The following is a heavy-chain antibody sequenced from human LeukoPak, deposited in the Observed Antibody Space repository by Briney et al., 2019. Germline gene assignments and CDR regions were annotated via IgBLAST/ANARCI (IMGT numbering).Heavy chain of an antibody. CDR1: GYTFTGYH. J-gene: IGHJ3*01. V-gene: IGHV1-2*02. CDR3: ARGGVGAGTGAFDL. D-gene: IGHD6-19*01. Sequence: ASLTVSCKASGYTFTGYHLHWMRQAPGQGLEWMGWINPYSGDTNFVQWFQGRVTMTRDTSISTAYMELSRLRSDDTAVYYCARGGVGAGTGAFDLWGQGTMVTVSS. CDR2: INPYSGDT.